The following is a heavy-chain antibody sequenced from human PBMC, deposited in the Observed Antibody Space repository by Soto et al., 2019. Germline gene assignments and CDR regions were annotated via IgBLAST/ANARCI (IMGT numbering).Heavy chain of an antibody. CDR3: ESGGLGTIENFDS. J-gene: IGHJ4*02. Sequence: QVQLVESGGGVVQPGRSLRLSCAASGFTFSNHTMHWVRQSPGKGLQWVAVISYDGRNKFYADSVKGRFTISRDNSKDTLYLEMNSLRGEDTALYFCESGGLGTIENFDSWGQGTLVTASS. CDR2: ISYDGRNK. D-gene: IGHD1-7*01. CDR1: GFTFSNHT. V-gene: IGHV3-30*04.